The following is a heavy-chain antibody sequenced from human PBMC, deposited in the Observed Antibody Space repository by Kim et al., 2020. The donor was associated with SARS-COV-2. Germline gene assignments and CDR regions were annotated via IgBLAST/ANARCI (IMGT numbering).Heavy chain of an antibody. CDR2: VYYTGAT. CDR3: AGHFRGTSIRFLGLYHFDS. D-gene: IGHD2-2*02. Sequence: SETLSLTCTVSGGSISSSGYYWGWIRQPPGKGLEWIGSVYYTGATYYDPSLKSRVTISVDTSKNQFSLKLNSVTAANTAVYYCAGHFRGTSIRFLGLYHFDSWGQGTLVTGSS. CDR1: GGSISSSGYY. J-gene: IGHJ4*02. V-gene: IGHV4-39*01.